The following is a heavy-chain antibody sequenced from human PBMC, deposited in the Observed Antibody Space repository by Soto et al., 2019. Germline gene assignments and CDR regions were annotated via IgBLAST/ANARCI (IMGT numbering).Heavy chain of an antibody. CDR2: IYYSGST. CDR1: GGSISSGDYY. V-gene: IGHV4-30-4*01. Sequence: SETLSLTCTVSGGSISSGDYYWSWIRQPPGKGLEWIGYIYYSGSTYYNPSLKSRVTISVDTSKNQFSLKLSSVTAADTAVYYFARELLVRGVYFDYWGQGTLVTVSS. J-gene: IGHJ4*02. D-gene: IGHD3-10*01. CDR3: ARELLVRGVYFDY.